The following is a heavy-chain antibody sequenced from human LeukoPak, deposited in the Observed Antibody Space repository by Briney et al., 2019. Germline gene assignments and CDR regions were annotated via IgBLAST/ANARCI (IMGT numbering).Heavy chain of an antibody. CDR1: GYTFIGYY. J-gene: IGHJ3*02. V-gene: IGHV1-2*06. D-gene: IGHD7-27*01. CDR3: ALTWGYYAFDI. Sequence: ASVKVSCKASGYTFIGYYIHWVRQAPGQGLEWMGRINPNSGDTNYAQSFQGRVTMTRDTSISTADMELSRLRSDDTAVYYCALTWGYYAFDIWGQGTMVTVSS. CDR2: INPNSGDT.